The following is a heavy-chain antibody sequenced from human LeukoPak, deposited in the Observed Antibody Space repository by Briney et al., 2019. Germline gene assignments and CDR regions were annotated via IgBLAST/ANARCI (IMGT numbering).Heavy chain of an antibody. CDR2: IRYDGSNK. CDR1: GFTFSSYG. V-gene: IGHV3-30*02. Sequence: PGGSLRLSCAASGFTFSSYGMHWVRQAPGKGLEWVAFIRYDGSNKYYADSVKGRFTISRDNSKNTLYLQMNSLRAEDTAVYYCAKSLEYYYDSSARDAFDIWGRGTMVTVSS. D-gene: IGHD3-22*01. J-gene: IGHJ3*02. CDR3: AKSLEYYYDSSARDAFDI.